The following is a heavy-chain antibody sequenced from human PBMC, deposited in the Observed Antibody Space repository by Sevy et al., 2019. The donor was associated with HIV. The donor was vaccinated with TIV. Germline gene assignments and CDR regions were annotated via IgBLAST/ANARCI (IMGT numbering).Heavy chain of an antibody. CDR2: IYYNGHI. Sequence: SETLSLTCTVSGGSITSLYWSWIRQPPGKGLEWIVNIYYNGHINYNPSLKSRVTLSLDTSKNQFSLRLSSVPAADTAMYYCAGENAWGRGYSWGQGTLVTVSS. CDR3: AGENAWGRGYS. J-gene: IGHJ4*02. V-gene: IGHV4-59*08. CDR1: GGSITSLY. D-gene: IGHD1-26*01.